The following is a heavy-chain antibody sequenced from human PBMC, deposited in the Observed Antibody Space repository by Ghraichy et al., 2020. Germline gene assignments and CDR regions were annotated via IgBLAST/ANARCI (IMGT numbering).Heavy chain of an antibody. CDR2: IYRGGSR. J-gene: IGHJ3*01. V-gene: IGHV3-53*01. CDR3: ASDGFNFDGGAFDL. D-gene: IGHD3-16*01. Sequence: VSLIYRGGSRYYADSVTGRFTVSRDNSKNTLFLQMNSLSAEDTSVYYCASDGFNFDGGAFDLGCQGTM.